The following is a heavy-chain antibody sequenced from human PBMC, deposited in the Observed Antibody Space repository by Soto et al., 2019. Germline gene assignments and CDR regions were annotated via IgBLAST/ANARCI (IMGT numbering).Heavy chain of an antibody. J-gene: IGHJ4*02. V-gene: IGHV1-69*08. CDR3: AREEYYYGSGAFVDY. CDR1: GGTFSSYT. CDR2: IIPILGIA. Sequence: QVQLVQSGAEVKKPGSSVKVSCKASGGTFSSYTISWVRQAPGQGLEWMGRIIPILGIANYAQKFQGRVTITVDKSTSTAYMELSSLRSEDTAGYYCAREEYYYGSGAFVDYWGQGTLVTVSS. D-gene: IGHD3-10*01.